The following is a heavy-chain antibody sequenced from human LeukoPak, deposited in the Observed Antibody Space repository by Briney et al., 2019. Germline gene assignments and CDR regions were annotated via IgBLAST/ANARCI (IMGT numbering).Heavy chain of an antibody. D-gene: IGHD3-22*01. CDR2: IYHSGST. CDR3: ARDWDYYDSSGYSRGLEEAAFDI. J-gene: IGHJ3*02. CDR1: GGSFSGYY. Sequence: SETLSLTCAVYGGSFSGYYWGWIRQPPGKGLEWIGSIYHSGSTYYNPSLKSRVTISVDTSKNQFSLKLSSVTAADTAVYYCARDWDYYDSSGYSRGLEEAAFDIWGQGTMVTVSS. V-gene: IGHV4-38-2*02.